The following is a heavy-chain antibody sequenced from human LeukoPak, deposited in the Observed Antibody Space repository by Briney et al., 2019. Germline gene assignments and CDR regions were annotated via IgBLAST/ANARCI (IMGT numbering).Heavy chain of an antibody. J-gene: IGHJ4*02. D-gene: IGHD3-10*01. CDR2: ISSSGSTI. Sequence: GGSLRLSCAASGFTFGDYYMSWIRQAPGKGLEWVSYISSSGSTIYYADSVKGRFTISRDNAKNTLYLQMNSLRAEDTAVYYCARSLYYYGSGSGPSYFDYWGQGTLVTVSS. CDR3: ARSLYYYGSGSGPSYFDY. V-gene: IGHV3-11*04. CDR1: GFTFGDYY.